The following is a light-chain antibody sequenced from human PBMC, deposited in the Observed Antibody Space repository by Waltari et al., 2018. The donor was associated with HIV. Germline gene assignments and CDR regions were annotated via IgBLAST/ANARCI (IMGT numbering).Light chain of an antibody. CDR2: DAA. CDR3: LHYDDVPYT. CDR1: RDISIY. V-gene: IGKV1-33*01. Sequence: DIQLTQSPSSLSAFVGDRVTISGQASRDISIYVSWYQQKRGKSPKILISDAAHLQVGVPSRYSASGSRTNISFTIDSLQPEDCATYFSLHYDDVPYTFGQGT. J-gene: IGKJ2*01.